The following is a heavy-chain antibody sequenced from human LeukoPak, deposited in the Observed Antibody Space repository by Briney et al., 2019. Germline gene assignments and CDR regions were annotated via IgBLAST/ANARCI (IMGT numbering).Heavy chain of an antibody. Sequence: GGSLRLSCAASGFTFSSYWMSWVRQAPGKGLEWVATIKQDGSEKYYVDSVKGRFTISRDNAKNSLYLQMNSLRAEDTDVYYCASALGGYDYYYYYGMDVWGQGTTVTVSS. D-gene: IGHD5-12*01. V-gene: IGHV3-7*01. CDR2: IKQDGSEK. CDR1: GFTFSSYW. CDR3: ASALGGYDYYYYYGMDV. J-gene: IGHJ6*02.